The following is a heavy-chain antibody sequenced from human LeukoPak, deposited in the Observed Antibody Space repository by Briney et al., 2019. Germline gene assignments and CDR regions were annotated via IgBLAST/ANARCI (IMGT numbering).Heavy chain of an antibody. CDR3: TRDPRHLDY. CDR1: GFTFSDSY. J-gene: IGHJ4*02. V-gene: IGHV3-11*01. Sequence: GGSLRLSCAVSGFTFSDSYMAWLRQAPGKGLEALSYISPSGTDISYAAYVKRRFTISRDNAKNSLYLQMNNLRADDTAVYYCTRDPRHLDYWGQGTLVTVSS. CDR2: ISPSGTDI.